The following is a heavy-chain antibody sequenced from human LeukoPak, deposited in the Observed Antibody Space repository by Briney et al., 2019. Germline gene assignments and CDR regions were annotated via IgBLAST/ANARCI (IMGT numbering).Heavy chain of an antibody. Sequence: PSQTLSLTCTVSGGSISSGSYYWSWIRQPAGKGLEWIGRIYTSGSTNYNPSLKSRVTISVDTSKNQFSLKLSSVTAADTAVYYYARSVVMGYFDYWGQGTLVTVSS. CDR2: IYTSGST. J-gene: IGHJ4*02. V-gene: IGHV4-61*02. CDR3: ARSVVMGYFDY. CDR1: GGSISSGSYY. D-gene: IGHD1-26*01.